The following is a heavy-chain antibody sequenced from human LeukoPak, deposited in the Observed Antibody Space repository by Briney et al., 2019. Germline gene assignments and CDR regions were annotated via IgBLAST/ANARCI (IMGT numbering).Heavy chain of an antibody. CDR3: ARQGRLLWFGELVSWFDP. V-gene: IGHV3-11*01. CDR1: GFTFSDYY. J-gene: IGHJ5*02. CDR2: ISSSGSTI. Sequence: GGSLRLSCAASGFTFSDYYMSWIRQAPGKGLEWVSYISSSGSTIYYADSVKGRFTISRDNAKNSLYLQMNSLRAEDTAVYYCARQGRLLWFGELVSWFDPWGQGTLVTVSS. D-gene: IGHD3-10*01.